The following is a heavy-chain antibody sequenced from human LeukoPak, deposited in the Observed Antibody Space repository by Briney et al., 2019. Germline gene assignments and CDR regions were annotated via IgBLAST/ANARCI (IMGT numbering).Heavy chain of an antibody. CDR2: INHSGST. D-gene: IGHD3-3*01. CDR1: GGSFSGYF. Sequence: SETLSLTCAVYGGSFSGYFWSWIRQPPGKGLEWIGEINHSGSTNYNPSLKSRVAISVDTSKNQFSLKLSSVTAADTAVYYCARGLGIFGVSWFDPWGQETLVTVSS. V-gene: IGHV4-34*01. CDR3: ARGLGIFGVSWFDP. J-gene: IGHJ5*02.